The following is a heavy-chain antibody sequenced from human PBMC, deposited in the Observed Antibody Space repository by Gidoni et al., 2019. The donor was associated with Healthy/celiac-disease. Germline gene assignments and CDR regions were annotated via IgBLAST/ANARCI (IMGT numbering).Heavy chain of an antibody. CDR2: ISGSGGST. D-gene: IGHD2-15*01. CDR1: GFTFSSYA. Sequence: EVQLLESGGGLVQPGGSLRLSCAASGFTFSSYAMSWVRQAPGKGLEWVSAISGSGGSTYYADSVKGRFTISRDKSKNTLYLQMNSLRAEDTAVYYCAKDLRGVDYFDYWGQGTLVTVSS. CDR3: AKDLRGVDYFDY. J-gene: IGHJ4*02. V-gene: IGHV3-23*01.